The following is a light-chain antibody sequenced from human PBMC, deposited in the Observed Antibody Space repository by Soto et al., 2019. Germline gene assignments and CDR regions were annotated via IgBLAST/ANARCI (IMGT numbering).Light chain of an antibody. V-gene: IGKV3-20*01. CDR2: GAS. CDR3: QQYATSPLT. J-gene: IGKJ4*01. Sequence: EIVLTQSPGTLSLSPGERATLSCRASQSVGRNYLAWYQQKPGQAPRLLIYGASSRATGIPNTFSGSGSGTDFTLTIGRLEPADFAVYYCQQYATSPLTFGGGTKVEIK. CDR1: QSVGRNY.